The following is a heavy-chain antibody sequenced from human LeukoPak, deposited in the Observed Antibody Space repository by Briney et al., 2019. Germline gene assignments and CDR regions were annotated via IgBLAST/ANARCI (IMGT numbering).Heavy chain of an antibody. J-gene: IGHJ4*02. V-gene: IGHV3-21*01. D-gene: IGHD3-22*01. CDR3: ARGDSSGYYYGHY. CDR1: GFTFSLYS. Sequence: GGSLRLSCAASGFTFSLYSMNWVRQAPGKGLEWVSSISSSSTNIYYADSVKGRFTISRDNAKNSLYLQMNSLRAEDTAVYYCARGDSSGYYYGHYWGQGTLVTVSS. CDR2: ISSSSTNI.